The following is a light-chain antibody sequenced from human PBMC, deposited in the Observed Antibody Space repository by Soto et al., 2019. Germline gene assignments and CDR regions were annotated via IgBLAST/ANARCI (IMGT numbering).Light chain of an antibody. J-gene: IGKJ2*01. CDR2: GAS. CDR3: HQYATSPYT. Sequence: DIVLTQSPGTLSLSPGEGATLSCRASQSLSNVFLAWYQQKPGQAPRLLIYGASRRATGIPDRFSGSGSGTDFTLTISRLEPEDFAVDFCHQYATSPYTFGQGTKLEIK. CDR1: QSLSNVF. V-gene: IGKV3-20*01.